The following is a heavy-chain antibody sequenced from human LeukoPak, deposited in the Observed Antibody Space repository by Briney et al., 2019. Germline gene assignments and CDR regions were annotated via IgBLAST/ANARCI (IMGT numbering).Heavy chain of an antibody. Sequence: PGRSLRLSCAASGFTFSSYGMHWVRQAPGKGLEWVGRIKSKTDGGTTDYAAPVKGRFTISRDDPKNTLYLQMNSLKTEDTAVYYCTLKDCSSTSCYNMMDTPLDDWGQGTLVTVSS. CDR3: TLKDCSSTSCYNMMDTPLDD. D-gene: IGHD2-2*02. V-gene: IGHV3-15*01. CDR2: IKSKTDGGTT. CDR1: GFTFSSYG. J-gene: IGHJ4*02.